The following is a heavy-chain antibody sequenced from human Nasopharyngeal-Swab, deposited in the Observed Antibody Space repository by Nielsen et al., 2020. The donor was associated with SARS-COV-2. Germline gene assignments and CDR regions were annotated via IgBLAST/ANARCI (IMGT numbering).Heavy chain of an antibody. Sequence: ASVQVSCKTSGYTFTAYYMHWVRQAPGEGLEYMGRINPHSGDTNFAQKFQGRVTVTRDTSINTAYMELSSLRFDDTAVYYCARDDGDVPGMTGSGPPGGYWGQGTLVTVSS. J-gene: IGHJ4*02. CDR2: INPHSGDT. CDR3: ARDDGDVPGMTGSGPPGGY. V-gene: IGHV1-2*06. CDR1: GYTFTAYY. D-gene: IGHD1-14*01.